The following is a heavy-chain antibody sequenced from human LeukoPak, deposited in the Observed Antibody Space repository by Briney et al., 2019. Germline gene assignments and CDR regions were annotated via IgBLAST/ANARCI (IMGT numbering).Heavy chain of an antibody. D-gene: IGHD1-26*01. CDR3: ARLVGATGGY. CDR1: CGPFSGYY. J-gene: IGHJ4*02. V-gene: IGHV4-34*01. Sequence: SETLSLTCAVYCGPFSGYYWSWIRQPPGKGLEWIGEINHSGSTNYNPSLKSRVTISVDTSKNQFSLKLSSVTAADTAVYYCARLVGATGGYWGQGTLVTVSS. CDR2: INHSGST.